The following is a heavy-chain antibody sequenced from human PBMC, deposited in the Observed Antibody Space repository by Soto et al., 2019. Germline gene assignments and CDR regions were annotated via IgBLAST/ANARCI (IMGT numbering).Heavy chain of an antibody. CDR2: MNPNTGNS. CDR1: GYTFTSYD. J-gene: IGHJ4*02. Sequence: ASVKVSCKASGYTFTSYDIYWVRQATGQGLEWMGWMNPNTGNSGYAQKFQGRVTMTSDTSISTAHMELSSLRSEDTAVYYCARRAETNGWNGFGADKYYFDFWGQGTLVTVPS. D-gene: IGHD1-1*01. V-gene: IGHV1-8*01. CDR3: ARRAETNGWNGFGADKYYFDF.